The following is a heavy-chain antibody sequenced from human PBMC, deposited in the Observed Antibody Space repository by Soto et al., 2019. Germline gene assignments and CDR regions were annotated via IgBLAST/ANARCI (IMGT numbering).Heavy chain of an antibody. D-gene: IGHD2-15*01. CDR3: ARVLGYCSGGSCYSESNWFDP. CDR1: GGSISSGGYY. CDR2: IYYSGST. Sequence: SETLSLTCTVSGGSISSGGYYWSWIRQHPGKGLEWIGYIYYSGSTYYNPSLKSRVTISVDTSKNQFSLKLSSVTAADTAVYYCARVLGYCSGGSCYSESNWFDPWGQGTLVTVSS. V-gene: IGHV4-31*03. J-gene: IGHJ5*02.